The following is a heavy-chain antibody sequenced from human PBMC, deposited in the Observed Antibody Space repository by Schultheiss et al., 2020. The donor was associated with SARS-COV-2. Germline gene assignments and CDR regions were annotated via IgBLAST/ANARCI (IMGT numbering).Heavy chain of an antibody. J-gene: IGHJ3*01. Sequence: SQTLSLTCTVSGGSISSGGYYWSWIRQHPGKGLEWIGEINHSGSTNYNPSLKSRVTISVDTSKNQFSLRLSSVTAADTAVYYCARDTVTDDAFDVWGQGTMVTVSS. V-gene: IGHV4-61*08. CDR3: ARDTVTDDAFDV. CDR2: INHSGST. CDR1: GGSISSGGYY. D-gene: IGHD4-11*01.